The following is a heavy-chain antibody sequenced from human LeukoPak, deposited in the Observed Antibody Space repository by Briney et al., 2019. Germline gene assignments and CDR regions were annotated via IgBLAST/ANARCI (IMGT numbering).Heavy chain of an antibody. J-gene: IGHJ4*02. CDR2: ISYDGSNK. V-gene: IGHV3-30*18. Sequence: GGSLRLSCAASGFTFSSYGMHWVRQAPGKGLEWAAVISYDGSNKYYADSVKGRFTISRDNSKNMLYLQMNSLRDEDTAVYYCAKGGRWELLRPENFDYWGQGSLVTVSS. CDR1: GFTFSSYG. D-gene: IGHD1-26*01. CDR3: AKGGRWELLRPENFDY.